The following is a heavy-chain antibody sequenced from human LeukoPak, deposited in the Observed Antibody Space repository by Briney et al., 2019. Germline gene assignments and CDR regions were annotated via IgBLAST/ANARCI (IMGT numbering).Heavy chain of an antibody. CDR2: ISSRGGTM. J-gene: IGHJ4*02. D-gene: IGHD5-24*01. CDR3: ARETGYNLND. CDR1: GSTFSNYE. V-gene: IGHV3-48*03. Sequence: PGGSLRLSCAASGSTFSNYEINWGRQAPGKGLEWVSYISSRGGTMNYADSVKVRFTISRDNAKNSQYLQMNSLRAEFTAVYYCARETGYNLNDWGQGTLVTVSS.